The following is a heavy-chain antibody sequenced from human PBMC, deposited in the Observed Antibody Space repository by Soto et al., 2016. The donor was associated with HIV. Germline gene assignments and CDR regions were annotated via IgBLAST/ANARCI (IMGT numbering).Heavy chain of an antibody. D-gene: IGHD3-16*01. CDR1: GFTFSSYA. Sequence: EVQLLESGGGLVQPGGSLRLSCVASGFTFSSYAMSWVRQAPGKGLEWVSSISGSGGNTYYADSVKGRFTISRDSSENTLYLQMNSLRVEDTAVYYCTTDRWGHYWGQGTLVTVSS. J-gene: IGHJ4*02. V-gene: IGHV3-23*01. CDR3: TTDRWGHY. CDR2: ISGSGGNT.